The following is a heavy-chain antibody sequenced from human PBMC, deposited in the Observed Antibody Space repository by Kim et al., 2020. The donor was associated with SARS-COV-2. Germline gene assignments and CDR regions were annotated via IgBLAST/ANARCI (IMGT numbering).Heavy chain of an antibody. CDR2: LWFDGSRK. D-gene: IGHD3-22*01. CDR1: GFTFSSHG. J-gene: IGHJ5*02. CDR3: ARDDAPSGHYSRNWFDP. Sequence: GGSLRLSCAASGFTFSSHGMHWVRQAPGKGLEWVAVLWFDGSRKYYADSVQGRFTISRDTSKNTLYLQMNGLRVEDTAVYYCARDDAPSGHYSRNWFDPWGQGTLVTVSS. V-gene: IGHV3-33*01.